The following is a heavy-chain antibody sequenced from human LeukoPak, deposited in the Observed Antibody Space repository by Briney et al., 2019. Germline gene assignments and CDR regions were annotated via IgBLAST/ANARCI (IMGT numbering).Heavy chain of an antibody. CDR1: GYTFTGYY. CDR3: ARADYDFWSGYPKYYFDY. V-gene: IGHV1-2*02. D-gene: IGHD3-3*01. CDR2: INPNSGGT. J-gene: IGHJ4*02. Sequence: GASVKVSCKASGYTFTGYYMHWVRQAPGQGLEWMGWINPNSGGTNYAQKFQGRVTMTRDTSISTAYMELSRLRSDDTAVYYCARADYDFWSGYPKYYFDYWGQGTLVTVSS.